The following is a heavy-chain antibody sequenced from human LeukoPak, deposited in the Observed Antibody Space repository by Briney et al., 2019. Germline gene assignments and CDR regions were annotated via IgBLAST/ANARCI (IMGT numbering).Heavy chain of an antibody. CDR2: VWYDGSKK. CDR1: GFTFSTYV. J-gene: IGHJ4*02. Sequence: GGSLRLSCAASGFTFSTYVMHWVRQAPGKGLEWVAVVWYDGSKKDYADSVKGRFTISRDNSKNTLYLQMNSLRAEDTAVYYCAREMNYGDYFDYWGQGTLVTVSS. D-gene: IGHD4-17*01. V-gene: IGHV3-33*01. CDR3: AREMNYGDYFDY.